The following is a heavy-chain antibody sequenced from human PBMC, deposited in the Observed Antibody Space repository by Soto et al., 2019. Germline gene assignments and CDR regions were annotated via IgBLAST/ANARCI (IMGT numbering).Heavy chain of an antibody. J-gene: IGHJ6*03. D-gene: IGHD3-3*01. CDR1: GFTFDDYA. CDR2: ISWNSGSI. CDR3: AKDGSHPDVLRFLEWLSRQVSPGYMDV. V-gene: IGHV3-9*01. Sequence: GGSLRLSCAASGFTFDDYAMHWVRQAPGKGLEWVSGISWNSGSIGYADSVKGRFTISRDNAKNSLYLQMDSLRAEDTALYYCAKDGSHPDVLRFLEWLSRQVSPGYMDVWGKGTTVTVSS.